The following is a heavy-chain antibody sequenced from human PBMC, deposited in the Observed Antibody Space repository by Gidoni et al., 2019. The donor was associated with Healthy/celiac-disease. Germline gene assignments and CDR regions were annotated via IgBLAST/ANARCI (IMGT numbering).Heavy chain of an antibody. Sequence: EVQLVESGAGLVQPGGSLRLSCAASGFTFSSSEMNWVRQAPGKGLEWVSYISSSGSTIYYADSVKGRFTISRDNVKNSLYLQMNSLRAEDTAVYYCARAKYCSSTSCYAVFDYWGQGTLVTVSS. J-gene: IGHJ4*02. CDR3: ARAKYCSSTSCYAVFDY. V-gene: IGHV3-48*03. CDR1: GFTFSSSE. D-gene: IGHD2-2*01. CDR2: ISSSGSTI.